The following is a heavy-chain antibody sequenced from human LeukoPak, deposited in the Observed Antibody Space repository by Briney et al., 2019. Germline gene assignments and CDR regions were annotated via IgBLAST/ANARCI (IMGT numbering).Heavy chain of an antibody. D-gene: IGHD4-17*01. V-gene: IGHV3-21*01. J-gene: IGHJ3*02. CDR1: GFTFSNYS. CDR3: ARERETVTSDAFDI. CDR2: ISSSSIYI. Sequence: GGSLRLSCAASGFTFSNYSMNWVRQAPGKGLEWVSSISSSSIYIYYADSVKGRFTISRDNAKNSLYLQMNSLRAGDTAVYYCARERETVTSDAFDIWGQGTMVTVSS.